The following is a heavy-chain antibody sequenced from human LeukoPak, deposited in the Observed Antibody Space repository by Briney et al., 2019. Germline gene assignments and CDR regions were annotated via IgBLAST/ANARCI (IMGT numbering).Heavy chain of an antibody. Sequence: GGSLSLSCAVSGITLSNYGMSWVRQAPGKGLEWVAGISDSGGSTNYADSVKGRFTISRDSPKNTLYLQMTSLRAEDTAVYFCAKRGVVIRVILVGFHKEAYYFDSWGQGALVTVSS. CDR1: GITLSNYG. CDR3: AKRGVVIRVILVGFHKEAYYFDS. D-gene: IGHD3-22*01. V-gene: IGHV3-23*01. CDR2: ISDSGGST. J-gene: IGHJ4*02.